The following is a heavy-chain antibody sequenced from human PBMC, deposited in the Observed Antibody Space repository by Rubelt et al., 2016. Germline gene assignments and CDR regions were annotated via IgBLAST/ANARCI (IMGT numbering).Heavy chain of an antibody. CDR3: AGQGVGPTGNWYWYFDL. D-gene: IGHD1-1*01. CDR2: TYYSGTT. V-gene: IGHV4-39*01. CDR1: GGSVSSTNYY. Sequence: QLQLQQSGPGLVKPSETLSLTCTVSGGSVSSTNYYWGWLRQPAGKGLEWIGTTYYSGTTYYNPSLKSRVTISVDTSKNQFSLELRSMSATDTAVYYCAGQGVGPTGNWYWYFDLCGRGTLVTVSS. J-gene: IGHJ2*01.